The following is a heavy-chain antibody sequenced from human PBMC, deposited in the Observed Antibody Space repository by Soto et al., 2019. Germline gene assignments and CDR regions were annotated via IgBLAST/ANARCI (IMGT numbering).Heavy chain of an antibody. D-gene: IGHD6-19*01. CDR3: ARDLSQAGNY. Sequence: GGSLRLSCAASGFTFSSYAMNWVRQTQEKGLGWVSSIRSTSSNTKHAHSVKGRFTMSRDNSNNTLFLQMNSLRAEDTATYYCARDLSQAGNYWGQGALVTVSS. J-gene: IGHJ4*02. V-gene: IGHV3-21*01. CDR2: IRSTSSNT. CDR1: GFTFSSYA.